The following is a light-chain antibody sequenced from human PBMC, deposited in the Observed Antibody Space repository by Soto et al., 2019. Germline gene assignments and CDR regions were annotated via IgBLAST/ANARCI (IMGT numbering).Light chain of an antibody. Sequence: QSVLTQPPSASGTPGQRVTISCSGSGSDIGTNTVNWYQQVPGAAPRLLISSNDQRPSGVPDRFSGSKSGTSASLAINGLQSEDEAVYYCAAWDDSLSGRVFGGGTKLTVL. CDR1: GSDIGTNT. CDR3: AAWDDSLSGRV. CDR2: SND. V-gene: IGLV1-44*01. J-gene: IGLJ3*02.